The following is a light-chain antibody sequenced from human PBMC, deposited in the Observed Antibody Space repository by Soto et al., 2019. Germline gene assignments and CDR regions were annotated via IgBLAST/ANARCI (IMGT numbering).Light chain of an antibody. CDR3: QSYDSSLSGYV. J-gene: IGLJ1*01. Sequence: QSVLTQPPSVSGAPGQRVTISCTGSSSNIGAGYDVHWYQQLPGTAPKLLIYGNSNRPSGVPDRISGSKSGTSASLAITGLQGEYEADYYCQSYDSSLSGYVFGTGTKLTVL. CDR1: SSNIGAGYD. CDR2: GNS. V-gene: IGLV1-40*01.